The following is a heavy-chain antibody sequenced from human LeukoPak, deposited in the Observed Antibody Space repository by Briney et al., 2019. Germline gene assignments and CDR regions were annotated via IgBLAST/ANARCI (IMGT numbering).Heavy chain of an antibody. V-gene: IGHV4-59*08. CDR2: IYFGGTT. D-gene: IGHD1-14*01. Sequence: SETLSLTCTVSGGSISGYYWSWIRQPPGQGLEWIGDIYFGGTTNYKTSLKSRVTISLHTSTNQFSLNLTSVTAADTAEYFCARRTAKWNHRSPEFDPWGQGTLVIVPS. J-gene: IGHJ5*01. CDR3: ARRTAKWNHRSPEFDP. CDR1: GGSISGYY.